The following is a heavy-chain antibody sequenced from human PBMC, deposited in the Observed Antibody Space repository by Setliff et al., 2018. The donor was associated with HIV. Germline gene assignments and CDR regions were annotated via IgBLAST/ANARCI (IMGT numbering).Heavy chain of an antibody. CDR3: AREGKTALVTKYFDY. Sequence: PSETLSLTCAVSGVSITSATYYWSWIRHSPGKGLEWIGYIDYSGSAFYNPSLKSRLTISRDTSKNQFPLRMKSVTAADTAVYYCAREGKTALVTKYFDYWGQGTLVTSPQ. V-gene: IGHV4-31*11. J-gene: IGHJ4*02. CDR2: IDYSGSA. CDR1: GVSITSATYY. D-gene: IGHD5-18*01.